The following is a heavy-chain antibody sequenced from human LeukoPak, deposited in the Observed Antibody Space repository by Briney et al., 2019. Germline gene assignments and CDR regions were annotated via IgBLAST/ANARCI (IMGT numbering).Heavy chain of an antibody. CDR3: AREHCSSTSCSYFDY. J-gene: IGHJ4*02. D-gene: IGHD2-2*01. CDR2: SSSSGSTI. Sequence: GGSLRLSCAASGFTFSSYEMNWVRQAPGKGLEWVSYSSSSGSTIYYADSVKGRFTISRDNTKNSLYLQMNSLRAEDTAVYYCAREHCSSTSCSYFDYWGQGTLVTVSS. CDR1: GFTFSSYE. V-gene: IGHV3-48*03.